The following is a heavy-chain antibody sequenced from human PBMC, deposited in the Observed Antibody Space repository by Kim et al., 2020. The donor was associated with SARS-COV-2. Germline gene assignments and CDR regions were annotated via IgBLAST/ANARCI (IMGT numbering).Heavy chain of an antibody. Sequence: AVSVKSRITINPDTSKNQFALQLNAVTPEDTAVYYCAREVGSGILGAFDPWGQGTLVTVSS. V-gene: IGHV6-1*01. D-gene: IGHD3-10*01. CDR3: AREVGSGILGAFDP. J-gene: IGHJ5*02.